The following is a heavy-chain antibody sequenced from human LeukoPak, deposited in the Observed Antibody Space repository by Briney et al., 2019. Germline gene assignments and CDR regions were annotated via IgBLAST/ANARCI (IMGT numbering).Heavy chain of an antibody. Sequence: SQTLSLTCTVSGGSISGWYWSWIRQPPGKGLEWIGYIYYSGSTNYNPSLKSRVTISVDTSKNQFSLKLSSVTAADTAVYYCARSLTGSGYSLDYWGQGTLVTVSS. CDR3: ARSLTGSGYSLDY. CDR1: GGSISGWY. D-gene: IGHD3-22*01. J-gene: IGHJ4*02. V-gene: IGHV4-59*01. CDR2: IYYSGST.